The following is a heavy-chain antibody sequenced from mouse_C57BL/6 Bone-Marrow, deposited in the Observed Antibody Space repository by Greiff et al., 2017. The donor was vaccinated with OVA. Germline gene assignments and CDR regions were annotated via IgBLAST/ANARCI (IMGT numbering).Heavy chain of an antibody. CDR3: ARDRSDQYFDY. CDR2: ISDGGSYT. J-gene: IGHJ2*01. Sequence: VQLKESGGGLVKPGGSLKLSCAASGFTFSSYAMSWVRQTPEKRLEWVATISDGGSYTYYPDNVKGRFTISRDNAKNNLYLQMSHLKSEDTAMYYCARDRSDQYFDYWGQGTTLTVSS. CDR1: GFTFSSYA. V-gene: IGHV5-4*01. D-gene: IGHD1-3*01.